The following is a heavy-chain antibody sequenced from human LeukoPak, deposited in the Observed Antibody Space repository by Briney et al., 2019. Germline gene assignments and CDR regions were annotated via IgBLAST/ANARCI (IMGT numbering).Heavy chain of an antibody. D-gene: IGHD3-3*01. J-gene: IGHJ4*02. CDR2: IKTKADGETT. CDR3: TTRFFDYLVY. Sequence: KHWGSLRLSCAASGFTFSHDWMSWVRQAPGKGLEWVGRIKTKADGETTDYAAPVKGRFTISRDDSKNTLYLQMNSLKTEDTALYYCTTRFFDYLVYWGQGALVTVSS. CDR1: GFTFSHDW. V-gene: IGHV3-15*01.